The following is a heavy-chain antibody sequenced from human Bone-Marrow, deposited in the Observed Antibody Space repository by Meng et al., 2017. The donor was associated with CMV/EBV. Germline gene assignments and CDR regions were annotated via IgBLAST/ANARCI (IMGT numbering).Heavy chain of an antibody. V-gene: IGHV1-8*03. CDR3: ARGPRWNYGFYYYYGMDV. CDR2: MNPNSGNT. CDR1: GYTFTSYD. J-gene: IGHJ6*02. Sequence: ASVKVSCKASGYTFTSYDINWVRQATGQGLEWMGWMNPNSGNTGYAQKFQGRVTITRNTPISTAYMELSSLRSEDTAVYYCARGPRWNYGFYYYYGMDVWGPGTTVTVSS. D-gene: IGHD1-7*01.